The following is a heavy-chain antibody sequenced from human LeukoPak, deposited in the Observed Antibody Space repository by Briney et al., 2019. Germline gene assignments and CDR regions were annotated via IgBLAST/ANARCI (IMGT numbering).Heavy chain of an antibody. CDR2: VSYSGTV. D-gene: IGHD4-17*01. J-gene: IGHJ4*02. V-gene: IGHV4-39*07. CDR3: ARSPDYGDYFDY. CDR1: GVSISSDDYL. Sequence: PSETLSLTCTVSGVSISSDDYLWGWIRQSPGKGLEWIASVSYSGTVYYNPSLESRVTISLDTSKNQFSLKLSSVTAADTAVYYCARSPDYGDYFDYWGQGTLVTVSS.